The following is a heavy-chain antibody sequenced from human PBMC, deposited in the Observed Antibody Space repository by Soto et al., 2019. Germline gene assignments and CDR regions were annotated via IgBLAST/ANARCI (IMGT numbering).Heavy chain of an antibody. CDR2: ISWNSGSI. J-gene: IGHJ6*02. D-gene: IGHD5-18*01. Sequence: PGGSLRLSCAASGFTFDDYAMHWVRQAPGKGLEWVSGISWNSGSIGYADSVKGRFTISRDNAKNSLYLQMNSLRAEDTALYYCAKEGRRGYSYGYNYYGMDVWGQGTTVTVS. V-gene: IGHV3-9*01. CDR3: AKEGRRGYSYGYNYYGMDV. CDR1: GFTFDDYA.